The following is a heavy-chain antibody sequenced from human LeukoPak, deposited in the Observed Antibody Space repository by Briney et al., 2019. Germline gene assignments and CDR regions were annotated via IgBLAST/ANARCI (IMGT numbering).Heavy chain of an antibody. Sequence: GASVKVSCKASGGTFSSYAISWVRQAPGQGLEWMGGIIPIFGTANYAQKFQGRVTMTRDTSTSTVYMELSSLRSEDTAVYYCARDYPLHRDFDYWGQGTLVTVSS. CDR3: ARDYPLHRDFDY. CDR2: IIPIFGTA. V-gene: IGHV1-69*05. D-gene: IGHD3-16*02. J-gene: IGHJ4*02. CDR1: GGTFSSYA.